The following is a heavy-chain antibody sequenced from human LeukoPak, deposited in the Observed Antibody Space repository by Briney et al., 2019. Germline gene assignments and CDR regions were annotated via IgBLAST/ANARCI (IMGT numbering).Heavy chain of an antibody. V-gene: IGHV3-23*01. D-gene: IGHD6-19*01. CDR1: GFTFSSYA. CDR3: AKAPLAVAGRRIHY. J-gene: IGHJ4*02. Sequence: GGSLRLSCAASGFTFSSYAMSWVRQAPGKGLEWVSSISGSGGSTYYADSVKGRFTISRDNSKNTLYLQMNSLRAEDTAVYYCAKAPLAVAGRRIHYWGQGTLVTVSS. CDR2: ISGSGGST.